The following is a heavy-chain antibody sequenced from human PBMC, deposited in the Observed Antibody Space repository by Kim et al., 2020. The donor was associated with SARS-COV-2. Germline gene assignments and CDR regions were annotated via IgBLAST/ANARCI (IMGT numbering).Heavy chain of an antibody. V-gene: IGHV4-39*01. Sequence: LSLKSRVTISVDTSKNQFSLKLSSVTAADTAVYYCARLKRGYYYDSSGYYYGYFDYWGQGTLVTVSS. CDR3: ARLKRGYYYDSSGYYYGYFDY. D-gene: IGHD3-22*01. J-gene: IGHJ4*02.